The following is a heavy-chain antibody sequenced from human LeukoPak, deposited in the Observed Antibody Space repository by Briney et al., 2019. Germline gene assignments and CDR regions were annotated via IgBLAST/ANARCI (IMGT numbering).Heavy chain of an antibody. Sequence: SETLSLTCTVSGGSLSSSSYYWGWIRQPPGKGLEWIVSIYYSGSNYYNPSLKSRVTISVDTSKNQFSLKLSSVTAADTAVYYCARDRTAMVLFDYWGPGTLVTVSS. CDR3: ARDRTAMVLFDY. V-gene: IGHV4-39*07. J-gene: IGHJ4*02. CDR2: IYYSGSN. CDR1: GGSLSSSSYY. D-gene: IGHD5-18*01.